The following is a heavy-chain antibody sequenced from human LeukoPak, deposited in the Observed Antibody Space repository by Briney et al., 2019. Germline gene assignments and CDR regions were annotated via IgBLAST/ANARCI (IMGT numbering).Heavy chain of an antibody. CDR1: GYTFTDYY. Sequence: AASVKVSCKTSGYTFTDYYIHWVRQAPGQGLEWMGWINPNSGETNSAQKFQGRVTMTGDTAIRTAYMALSRLTSDDTAVYYCATDRDYSNTERGFDCWGQGTLVTVSS. CDR2: INPNSGET. V-gene: IGHV1-2*02. J-gene: IGHJ4*02. CDR3: ATDRDYSNTERGFDC. D-gene: IGHD4-11*01.